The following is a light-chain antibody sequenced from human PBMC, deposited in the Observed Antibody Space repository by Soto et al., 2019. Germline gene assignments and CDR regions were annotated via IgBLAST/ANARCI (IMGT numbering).Light chain of an antibody. CDR2: AAS. V-gene: IGKV1-39*01. J-gene: IGKJ1*01. CDR3: QQSYSTPRT. CDR1: QSISSY. Sequence: DIQMTQSPSSLSASVGDRVTITCRASQSISSYLNWYQQKPGKAPKLLIYAASSLQSGVPSRFSGSGSGTYFPLTIGSLQPEDFATYYCQQSYSTPRTLGQGTKVEIK.